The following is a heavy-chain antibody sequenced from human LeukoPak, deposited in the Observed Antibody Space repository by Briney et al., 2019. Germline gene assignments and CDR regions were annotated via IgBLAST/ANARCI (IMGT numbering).Heavy chain of an antibody. CDR3: ARAYCGGDCYSNFDY. V-gene: IGHV1-2*02. CDR1: GYTFTGYY. J-gene: IGHJ4*02. Sequence: GASVKVSCKASGYTFTGYYMHWVRQAPGQGLEWMGWINPNSGGTNYAQKFQGRVTMTRDTSISTAYMELSRLRSDDTAVYYCARAYCGGDCYSNFDYWGQGTLVNVSS. CDR2: INPNSGGT. D-gene: IGHD2-21*02.